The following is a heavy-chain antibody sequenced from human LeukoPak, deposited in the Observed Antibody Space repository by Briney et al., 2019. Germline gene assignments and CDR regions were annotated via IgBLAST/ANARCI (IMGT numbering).Heavy chain of an antibody. J-gene: IGHJ3*02. CDR3: AKRKYYYDSSGYYEGAFDI. D-gene: IGHD3-22*01. CDR1: GFTLSSNS. Sequence: GSLRLSCAASGFTLSSNSMNWVREAPGKGLEWVSSISSSSSYRYYADSVKGRFTISRDNSKNTLYLQMNSLRAEDTAVYYCAKRKYYYDSSGYYEGAFDIWGQGTMVTVSS. V-gene: IGHV3-21*04. CDR2: ISSSSSYR.